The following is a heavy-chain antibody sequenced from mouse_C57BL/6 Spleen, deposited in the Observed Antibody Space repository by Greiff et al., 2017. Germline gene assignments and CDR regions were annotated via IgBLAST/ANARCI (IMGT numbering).Heavy chain of an antibody. V-gene: IGHV2-6-1*01. Sequence: VKLMESGPGLVAPSQSLSITCTVSGFSLTSYGVHWVRQPPGKGLEWLVVIWSDGSTTYNSALKSRLSISKDNSKSQVFLKLNSLQTDDTAMYYCARHAKGYYSYWYFDVWGTGTTVTVSS. J-gene: IGHJ1*03. CDR1: GFSLTSYG. CDR2: IWSDGST. CDR3: ARHAKGYYSYWYFDV. D-gene: IGHD2-3*01.